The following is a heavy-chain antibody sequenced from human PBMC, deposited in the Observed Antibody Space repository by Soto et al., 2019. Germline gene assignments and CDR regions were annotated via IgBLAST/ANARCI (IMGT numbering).Heavy chain of an antibody. CDR2: IYYSGST. D-gene: IGHD1-26*01. J-gene: IGHJ4*02. Sequence: QVQLQESGPGLVKPSQTLSLTCTVSGGSISSGGYYWSWIRQHPGKGLEWIGYIYYSGSTYYNPSLKSRVTISVDPSKNQFSLKLGCVTAADTAVYYCARDTSGGGSGAGLSDYWGQGTLVTVSS. V-gene: IGHV4-31*03. CDR3: ARDTSGGGSGAGLSDY. CDR1: GGSISSGGYY.